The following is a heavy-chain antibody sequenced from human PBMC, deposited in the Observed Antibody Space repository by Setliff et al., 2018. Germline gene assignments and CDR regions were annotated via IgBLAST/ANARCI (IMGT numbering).Heavy chain of an antibody. CDR2: IIPIFGTA. CDR1: GGTFSSYA. J-gene: IGHJ6*02. D-gene: IGHD3-9*01. CDR3: ARDFFGDVLRYFDWPTDYYGMDV. Sequence: SVKVSCKASGGTFSSYAISWVRQAPGQGLEWMGGIIPIFGTANYAQKFQGRVTITADESTSTAYMELSSLRSEDTAVYYFARDFFGDVLRYFDWPTDYYGMDVWGQGTTVTVSS. V-gene: IGHV1-69*13.